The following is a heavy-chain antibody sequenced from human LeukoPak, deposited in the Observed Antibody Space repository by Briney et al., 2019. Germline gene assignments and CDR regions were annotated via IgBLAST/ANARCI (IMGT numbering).Heavy chain of an antibody. Sequence: PGRSLRLSCAASGFTFSSHGMHWVRQAPGKGLEWVAVISYDGSNKYYADSVKGRFTISRDNSKNTLYLQMNSLRAEDTAVYYCAKLWPLDYWGQGTLVTVSS. V-gene: IGHV3-30*18. CDR1: GFTFSSHG. J-gene: IGHJ4*02. CDR2: ISYDGSNK. D-gene: IGHD3-10*01. CDR3: AKLWPLDY.